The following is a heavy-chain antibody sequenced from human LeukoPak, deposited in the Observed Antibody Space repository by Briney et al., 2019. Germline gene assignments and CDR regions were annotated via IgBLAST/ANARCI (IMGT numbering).Heavy chain of an antibody. J-gene: IGHJ4*02. D-gene: IGHD3-22*01. CDR1: GGSISSYY. Sequence: SETLSLTCTVSGGSISSYYWSWIRQPAGKGLEWIGRIYTSGSTNYNPSLKSRVTISVDTSKNQFSLKLSSVTAADTAVYYCAGQESRGMIVVAPGGYFDYWGQGTLVTVSS. CDR3: AGQESRGMIVVAPGGYFDY. CDR2: IYTSGST. V-gene: IGHV4-4*07.